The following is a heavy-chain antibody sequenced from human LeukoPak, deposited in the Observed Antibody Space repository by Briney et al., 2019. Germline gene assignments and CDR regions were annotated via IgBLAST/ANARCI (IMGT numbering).Heavy chain of an antibody. Sequence: GGSLGLSCAASGFTFSSYSMNRVRQAPGKGLEWVSSISSSSSYIYYADSVKGRFTISRDNAKNSLYLQMNSLRAEDTAVYYCARTGNYYYYYMDVWGKGTTATVSS. V-gene: IGHV3-21*01. J-gene: IGHJ6*03. CDR2: ISSSSSYI. CDR1: GFTFSSYS. D-gene: IGHD1-14*01. CDR3: ARTGNYYYYYMDV.